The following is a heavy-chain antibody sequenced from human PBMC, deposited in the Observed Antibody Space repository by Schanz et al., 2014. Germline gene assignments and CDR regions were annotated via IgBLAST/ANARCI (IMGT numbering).Heavy chain of an antibody. V-gene: IGHV3-74*01. CDR1: GFTFSSHW. D-gene: IGHD3-22*01. CDR2: INSVGSNT. CDR3: AKDRSWDYDSSGYFDY. Sequence: EVQLVESGGGLVQPGGSLRLSCTASGFTFSSHWMHWVRQDPGKGLVWVARINSVGSNTDYADSVTGRFTISRDNAKNTLYLQMNSLRAEDTAVYYCAKDRSWDYDSSGYFDYWGQGTLVTASS. J-gene: IGHJ4*02.